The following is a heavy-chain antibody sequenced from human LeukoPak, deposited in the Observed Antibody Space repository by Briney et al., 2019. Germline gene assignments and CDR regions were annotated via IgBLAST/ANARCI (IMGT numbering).Heavy chain of an antibody. CDR3: ARMHYDSSGYYLVDY. J-gene: IGHJ4*02. CDR1: GFTFSSYG. CDR2: ISSSSSYI. Sequence: GGSLRLSCAASGFTFSSYGMHWVRQAPGKGLEWVSSISSSSSYIYYADSVKGRFTISRDNAKNSLYLQMNSLRAEDTAVYYCARMHYDSSGYYLVDYWGQGTLVTVSS. D-gene: IGHD3-22*01. V-gene: IGHV3-21*01.